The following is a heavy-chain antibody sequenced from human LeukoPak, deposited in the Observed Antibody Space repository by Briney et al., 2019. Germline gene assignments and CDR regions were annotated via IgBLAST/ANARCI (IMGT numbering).Heavy chain of an antibody. CDR1: GGSISNYY. V-gene: IGHV4-59*01. Sequence: SETLSLTCTVSGGSISNYYWSWIRQPPGKGLEWTGYIYYTGTTNYNPSLKSRVTISVDTSKTQFSLKLTSVTAADTAVYYCARYAYDSSGYYSFDYWGQGILVTVSS. D-gene: IGHD3-22*01. CDR2: IYYTGTT. J-gene: IGHJ4*02. CDR3: ARYAYDSSGYYSFDY.